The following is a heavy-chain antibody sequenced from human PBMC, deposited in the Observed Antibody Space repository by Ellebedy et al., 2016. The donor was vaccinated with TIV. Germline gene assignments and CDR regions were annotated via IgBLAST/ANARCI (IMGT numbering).Heavy chain of an antibody. J-gene: IGHJ5*02. Sequence: GGSLRLSCAASGFTFSSYSMNWVRQAPGKGLEWVSSISSSSNYMPYADSVKGRFTISRDNAKNTVFLQMNSLRVEDTAVYYCTRDRPHSWFDPWGQGTLVTVSS. D-gene: IGHD1-14*01. V-gene: IGHV3-21*01. CDR3: TRDRPHSWFDP. CDR1: GFTFSSYS. CDR2: ISSSSNYM.